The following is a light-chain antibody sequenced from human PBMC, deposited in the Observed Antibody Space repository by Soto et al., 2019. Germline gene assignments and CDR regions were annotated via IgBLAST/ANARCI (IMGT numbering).Light chain of an antibody. J-gene: IGLJ2*01. Sequence: QSVLTQPPSASGTPGQRVTISCSGSSSNIGSNTVNWYQQLPGTAPKLLIYSNNQRPSGVPARFSGSKSGASASLAISGLQSDEEADYYCASWDDSLNGHVFGGGTKLTVL. CDR2: SNN. CDR1: SSNIGSNT. CDR3: ASWDDSLNGHV. V-gene: IGLV1-44*01.